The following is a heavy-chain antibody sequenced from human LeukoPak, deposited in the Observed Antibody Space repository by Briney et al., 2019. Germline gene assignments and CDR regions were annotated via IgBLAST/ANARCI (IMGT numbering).Heavy chain of an antibody. Sequence: GGSLRLSCAASGFTFSSYAMSWVRQAPGKGLEWVSAISGSGGSTYYADSVKGRFTISRDNSKNTLYLQMNSLRAEDTAVYYCAKGGYCSSTSCYGGKVDYWGQGTLVTVSS. J-gene: IGHJ4*02. CDR2: ISGSGGST. D-gene: IGHD2-2*01. V-gene: IGHV3-23*01. CDR1: GFTFSSYA. CDR3: AKGGYCSSTSCYGGKVDY.